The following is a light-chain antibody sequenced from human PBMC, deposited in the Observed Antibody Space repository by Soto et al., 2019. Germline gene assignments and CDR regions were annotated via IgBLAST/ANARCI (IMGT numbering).Light chain of an antibody. CDR1: SSAYYY. CDR3: SSFTSNSVV. V-gene: IGLV2-14*01. CDR2: EVN. J-gene: IGLJ2*01. Sequence: QSALTQPASVSGSPRQSITISCTGISSAYYYVSWYQHHPGKAPKLLIYEVNSRPSGVSSRFSGSKSGNTASLTISGLQAEDEADYYCSSFTSNSVVFGGGTKLTVL.